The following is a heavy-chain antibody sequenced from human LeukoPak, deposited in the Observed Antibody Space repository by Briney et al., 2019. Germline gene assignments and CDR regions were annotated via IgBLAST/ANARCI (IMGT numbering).Heavy chain of an antibody. CDR2: ISYGGST. V-gene: IGHV4-39*05. J-gene: IGHJ5*02. D-gene: IGHD4-23*01. CDR1: GGSITSNHYY. Sequence: PSETPSLTCTVSGGSITSNHYYWGWIRQPPGKGLEWIGSISYGGSTHYNPSLKSRVTMSVDMSKNQFSLKLRSVTATDTAVYHCATSPGADYGGDHWFDPWGQGTLVTVSS. CDR3: ATSPGADYGGDHWFDP.